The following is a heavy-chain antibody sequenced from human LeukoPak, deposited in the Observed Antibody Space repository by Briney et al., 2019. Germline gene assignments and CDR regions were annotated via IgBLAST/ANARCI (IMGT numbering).Heavy chain of an antibody. Sequence: SGGSLRLSCAASGFTFSSYWMSWVRQAPGKGLEWVANIKQDGSEKYYVDSVKGRFTISRDNAKNSLYLQMNSLRAEDTAVYYCARDHLVATIGWFDPWGQGTLVTVSS. CDR1: GFTFSSYW. V-gene: IGHV3-7*01. CDR3: ARDHLVATIGWFDP. CDR2: IKQDGSEK. J-gene: IGHJ5*02. D-gene: IGHD5-12*01.